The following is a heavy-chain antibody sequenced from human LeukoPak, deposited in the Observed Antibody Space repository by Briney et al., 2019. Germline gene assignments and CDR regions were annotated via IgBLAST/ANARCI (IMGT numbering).Heavy chain of an antibody. V-gene: IGHV1-2*06. CDR1: GYTFTGYH. J-gene: IGHJ4*02. D-gene: IGHD3-22*01. CDR2: INPNSGDT. Sequence: GASVKVSCKASGYTFTGYHMHWVRQAPGQGLEWMGRINPNSGDTNYAQKFQGRVTMTRDTSISTAYMELSRLRSDDTAVYYCARGIDTAMVTREKDYYDSSGYHYFDYWGQGTLVTVSS. CDR3: ARGIDTAMVTREKDYYDSSGYHYFDY.